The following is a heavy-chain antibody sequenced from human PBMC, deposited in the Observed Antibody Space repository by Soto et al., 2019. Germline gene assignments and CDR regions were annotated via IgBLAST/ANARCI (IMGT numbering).Heavy chain of an antibody. CDR3: ARCPQPPDTAGPYAVDV. D-gene: IGHD2-8*02. V-gene: IGHV1-69*18. Sequence: QVQLVQSGTEVKKPGASVKVSCKASGGTFSRSGFHWVRQAPGQGLEWMGMIVPSVDTTNYAQKFQARVTISADQFTSTVYMELRSLRYEDTAVYYCARCPQPPDTAGPYAVDVWGQGTRVIVSS. J-gene: IGHJ6*02. CDR2: IVPSVDTT. CDR1: GGTFSRSG.